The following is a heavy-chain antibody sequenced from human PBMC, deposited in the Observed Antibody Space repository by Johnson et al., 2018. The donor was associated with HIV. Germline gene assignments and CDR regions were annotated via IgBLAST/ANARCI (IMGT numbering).Heavy chain of an antibody. CDR1: GFTFSDYY. Sequence: VQLVESGGGVVQPGGSLRLSCAASGFTFSDYYMNWIRQAPGKGLEWVSYISSSGSTIYYADSVKGRFTISRDNAKNTLYLQMNSLRAEDTAVYYCARGGSIAARREAFDIWGQGTMVTVSS. D-gene: IGHD6-6*01. V-gene: IGHV3-11*04. CDR2: ISSSGSTI. CDR3: ARGGSIAARREAFDI. J-gene: IGHJ3*02.